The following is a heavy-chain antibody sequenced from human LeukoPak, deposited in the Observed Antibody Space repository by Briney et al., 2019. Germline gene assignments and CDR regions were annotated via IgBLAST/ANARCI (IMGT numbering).Heavy chain of an antibody. V-gene: IGHV1-2*02. CDR2: INPDSGGT. CDR3: ARGYGTNGLDYYYMDV. Sequence: ASVKVSCKASGYTFTSYYIHWVRQAPGQGLEWVVWINPDSGGTYYLQKFQGRVTMTRDTSISTTYMELSRLRSDDTAVYYCARGYGTNGLDYYYMDVWGKGTTVTVSS. J-gene: IGHJ6*03. CDR1: GYTFTSYY. D-gene: IGHD2-8*01.